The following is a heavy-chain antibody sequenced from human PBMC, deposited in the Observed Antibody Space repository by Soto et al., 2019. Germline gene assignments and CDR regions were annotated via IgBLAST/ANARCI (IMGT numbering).Heavy chain of an antibody. V-gene: IGHV1-69*01. CDR2: IIPIFGTA. J-gene: IGHJ4*02. D-gene: IGHD6-13*01. CDR3: ARWKGIAAAGTGHRVDDY. CDR1: GGTFSSYA. Sequence: QVQLVQSGAEVKKPGSSVKVSCKASGGTFSSYAISWVRQAPGQGLEWMGGIIPIFGTANYAQKFQGRVTITADESTSTAYMELSSLRSEDTGVYYGARWKGIAAAGTGHRVDDYWGQGTLVTVSS.